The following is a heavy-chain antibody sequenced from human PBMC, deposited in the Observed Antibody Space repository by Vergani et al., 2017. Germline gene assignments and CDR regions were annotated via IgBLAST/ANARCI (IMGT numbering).Heavy chain of an antibody. CDR3: ASIARAPTRRNPPPDY. CDR2: IYGSGNI. CDR1: GVSVSSTAFY. D-gene: IGHD3-16*02. V-gene: IGHV4-61*02. J-gene: IGHJ4*02. Sequence: QVQLQESGPGLVKPSQTLSLTCSVSGVSVSSTAFYWNWIRQPAGKGLEWIGRIYGSGNINYNPSLESRVTISRDTSKNQFSLKVHSVTAADSALYFCASIARAPTRRNPPPDYWGQGILVTVSS.